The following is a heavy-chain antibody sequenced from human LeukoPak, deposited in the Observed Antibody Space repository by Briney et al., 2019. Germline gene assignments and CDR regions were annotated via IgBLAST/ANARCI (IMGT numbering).Heavy chain of an antibody. CDR3: ARVGVDTAMGAESYYYYYMDV. CDR1: GGSISSGSYY. J-gene: IGHJ6*03. CDR2: IYYSGST. D-gene: IGHD5-18*01. Sequence: SETLSLTCTVSGGSISSGSYYWSWIRQPPGKGLEWIGSIYYSGSTYYNPSLKSRVTISVDTSKNQFSLKLSSVTAADTAVYYCARVGVDTAMGAESYYYYYMDVWGKGTTVTVSS. V-gene: IGHV4-39*07.